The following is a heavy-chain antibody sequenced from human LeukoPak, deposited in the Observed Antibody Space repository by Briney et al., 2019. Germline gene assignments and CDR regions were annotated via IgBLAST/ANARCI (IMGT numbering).Heavy chain of an antibody. CDR3: ARGTSFDP. J-gene: IGHJ5*02. CDR2: INHSGST. Sequence: SETLSLTCAVYGGSFSGYYWSWIRQPPGKGLEWIGEINHSGSTNYNPSLKSRVTISVDTSKNQFSLKLSSVTAADTAVYYCARGTSFDPWGQGTLVTVSS. CDR1: GGSFSGYY. V-gene: IGHV4-34*01.